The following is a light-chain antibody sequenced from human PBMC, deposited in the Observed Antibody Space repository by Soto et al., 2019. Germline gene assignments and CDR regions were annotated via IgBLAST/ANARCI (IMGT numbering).Light chain of an antibody. J-gene: IGLJ1*01. Sequence: QSVLTQPPSVSGAPGQRVTISCTGSSSNIGAGYDVHWYQQLPGTAPKLLIYGNSNRPSGVPDRFSGSKSGTSASLAITGLQAEYEADYYCQSYDSSLSYFFGTGTKLTVL. CDR2: GNS. V-gene: IGLV1-40*01. CDR1: SSNIGAGYD. CDR3: QSYDSSLSYF.